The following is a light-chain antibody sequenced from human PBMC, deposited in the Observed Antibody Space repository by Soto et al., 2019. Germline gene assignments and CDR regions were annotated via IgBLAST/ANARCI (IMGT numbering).Light chain of an antibody. V-gene: IGKV1-5*03. J-gene: IGKJ1*01. CDR3: QQYNSYPWT. CDR1: QSIRSW. Sequence: DIQMTQSPSTLSASVGDRVTITCLASQSIRSWLSCYQQKPGKAPKLLIYKASSVETGVPLMLSGSGSGTEFTLTLSSLQPDDFATYYCQQYNSYPWTFGQGTKVDIK. CDR2: KAS.